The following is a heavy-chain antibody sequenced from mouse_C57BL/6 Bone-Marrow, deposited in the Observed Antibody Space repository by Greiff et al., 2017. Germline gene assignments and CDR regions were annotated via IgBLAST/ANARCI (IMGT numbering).Heavy chain of an antibody. D-gene: IGHD1-1*01. V-gene: IGHV1-81*01. Sequence: QVQLQQSGAELARPGASVTLSCKASGYTFTSYGISWVKQRTGQGLEWIGEIYPRSGNTYYNEKIKGKATLTADKSSSTAYMELRSLTSEDSAVYFCARWGTTVVADYWGQGTTLTVSS. CDR1: GYTFTSYG. CDR3: ARWGTTVVADY. CDR2: IYPRSGNT. J-gene: IGHJ2*01.